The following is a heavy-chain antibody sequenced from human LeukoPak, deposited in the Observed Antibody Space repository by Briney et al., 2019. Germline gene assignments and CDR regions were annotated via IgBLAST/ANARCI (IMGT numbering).Heavy chain of an antibody. CDR2: INWNGGST. D-gene: IGHD4-17*01. J-gene: IGHJ2*01. CDR3: ARAFYGDYWYFDL. Sequence: AEGSLRLSCAASGFTFDDYGMTWVRQAPGKGLEWVSGINWNGGSTGYADSVKGRFAISRDNARNSLYLQMNSLRAEDTALYYCARAFYGDYWYFDLWGRGTLLTVSS. CDR1: GFTFDDYG. V-gene: IGHV3-20*04.